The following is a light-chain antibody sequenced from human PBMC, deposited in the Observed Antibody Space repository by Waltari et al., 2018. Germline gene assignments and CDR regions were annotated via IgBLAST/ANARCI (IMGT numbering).Light chain of an antibody. CDR2: KAS. V-gene: IGKV1-5*03. CDR3: QQYNSYSQRMYT. CDR1: QSISSR. Sequence: DIQMTQSPSTLSASVGDRVTITCRASQSISSRLAWYQQKPGKAPKLLIYKASSLESGVPSRFSGSGSGTEFTLTISSLQPDDFATYYCQQYNSYSQRMYTFGQGTKLEIK. J-gene: IGKJ2*01.